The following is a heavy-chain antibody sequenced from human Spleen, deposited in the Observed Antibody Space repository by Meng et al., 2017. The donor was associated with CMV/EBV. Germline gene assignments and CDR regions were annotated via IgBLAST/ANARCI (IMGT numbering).Heavy chain of an antibody. D-gene: IGHD3-16*01. CDR3: AKVHVWGSYGNGMDV. Sequence: GGSLRLSCAASGFTFSSYAMSWVRQAPGKGLEWVSAISGSGGSTYYADSVKGRFTISRDNSKNTLYLQMNSLRAEDTAVYYRAKVHVWGSYGNGMDVWGQGTTVTVSS. V-gene: IGHV3-23*01. CDR1: GFTFSSYA. J-gene: IGHJ6*02. CDR2: ISGSGGST.